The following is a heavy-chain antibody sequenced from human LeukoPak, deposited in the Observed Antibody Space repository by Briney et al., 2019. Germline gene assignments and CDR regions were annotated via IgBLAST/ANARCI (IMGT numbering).Heavy chain of an antibody. V-gene: IGHV4-31*03. CDR1: GGSISSGGYY. J-gene: IGHJ5*02. CDR3: ARDLGGWSTNWFDP. Sequence: PSETLSLTCTVSGGSISSGGYYWSWIRQHPGKGLEWIGYIYYSVSTYYNPSLKSRVTISVDTSKNQFSLKLSSVTAADTAVYYCARDLGGWSTNWFDPWGQGTLVTVSS. D-gene: IGHD6-19*01. CDR2: IYYSVST.